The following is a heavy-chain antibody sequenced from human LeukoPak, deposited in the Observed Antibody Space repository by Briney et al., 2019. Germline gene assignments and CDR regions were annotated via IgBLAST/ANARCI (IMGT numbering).Heavy chain of an antibody. V-gene: IGHV3-53*01. J-gene: IGHJ4*02. Sequence: GGSLRLSCAASGLTVSSNHMTWVRQAPGEGLEWVSLIKSDGTTEYADSVKGRFTISRGNSKNTLFLQMNSLRVEDTAVYYCARLRRGYWGRGTPVTVSS. CDR1: GLTVSSNH. D-gene: IGHD3-16*01. CDR3: ARLRRGY. CDR2: IKSDGTT.